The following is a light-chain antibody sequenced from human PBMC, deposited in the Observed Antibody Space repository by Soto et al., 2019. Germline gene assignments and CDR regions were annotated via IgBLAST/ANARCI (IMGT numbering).Light chain of an antibody. J-gene: IGKJ3*01. CDR2: AAS. CDR3: QQFNSYPRA. V-gene: IGKV1-9*01. CDR1: QGISSY. Sequence: DIPLTQSPSFLSASVGDRVTITCRASQGISSYLAWYQQEPGKAPKLLIYAASTLQSGVPSRFSGSGSGTEFTLTISSLQPEDFGTYYCQQFNSYPRAFGPGTKVDIK.